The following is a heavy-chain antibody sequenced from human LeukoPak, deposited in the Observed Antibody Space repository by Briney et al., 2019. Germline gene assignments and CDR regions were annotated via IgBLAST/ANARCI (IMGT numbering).Heavy chain of an antibody. CDR2: ISGSGVNT. CDR1: GFTFSSYA. J-gene: IGHJ5*02. Sequence: GGSLRLSCAASGFTFSSYAMNWVRQAPGKGLEWVSVISGSGVNTDYADSVKGRFTISRDNSKDTLFLQMNSLRADDTAVYYCAKGGLVHRFDPWGQGTLVTVSS. V-gene: IGHV3-23*01. CDR3: AKGGLVHRFDP.